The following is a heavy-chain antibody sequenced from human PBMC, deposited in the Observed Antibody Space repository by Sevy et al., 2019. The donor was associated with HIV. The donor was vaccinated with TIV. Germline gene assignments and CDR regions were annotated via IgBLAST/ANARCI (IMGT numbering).Heavy chain of an antibody. V-gene: IGHV3-7*01. CDR2: INQGGNQK. CDR3: ARGPSGAAAGRFDS. D-gene: IGHD6-13*01. CDR1: GFTFSSYW. J-gene: IGHJ4*02. Sequence: GGSLRLSCAASGFTFSSYWINWVRQAPGEGLEWVANINQGGNQKHYMDSVKGRFTISRDNAENAVYLQMNSLSVEGTAVYYCARGPSGAAAGRFDSWGQGTLVTVSS.